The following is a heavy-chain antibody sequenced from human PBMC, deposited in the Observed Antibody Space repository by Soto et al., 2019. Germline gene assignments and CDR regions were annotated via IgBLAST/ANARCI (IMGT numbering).Heavy chain of an antibody. D-gene: IGHD3-3*01. CDR3: AKGRVELRFLEWWHF. V-gene: IGHV3-23*01. CDR2: ISGSGGST. CDR1: GFTFSSYA. Sequence: EVQLLESGGGLVQPGGSLRLSCAASGFTFSSYAMSWVRQAPGKGLEWVSAISGSGGSTYYADSVKGRFTISRDNSKNTLYLQMNRLRAEDTAVYYCAKGRVELRFLEWWHFWGQGTLVTVSS. J-gene: IGHJ4*02.